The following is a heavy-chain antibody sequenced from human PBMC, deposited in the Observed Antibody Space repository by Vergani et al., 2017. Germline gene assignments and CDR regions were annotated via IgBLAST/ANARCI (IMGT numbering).Heavy chain of an antibody. CDR2: IYYSGST. D-gene: IGHD6-19*01. CDR3: ARHSTVEWLVKLGWIDP. Sequence: QVQLQQWGAGLLKPSETLSLTCAVYGGSFSGYYWGWIRQPPGKGLEWIASIYYSGSTYYNPSLKSRVTISVDTSKNQLSLKLSSVTAADTAVYFCARHSTVEWLVKLGWIDPWGQGILVTVSS. V-gene: IGHV4-34*01. CDR1: GGSFSGYY. J-gene: IGHJ5*02.